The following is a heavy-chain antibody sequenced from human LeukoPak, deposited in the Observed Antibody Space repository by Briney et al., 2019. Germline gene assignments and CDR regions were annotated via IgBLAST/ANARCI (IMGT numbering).Heavy chain of an antibody. Sequence: PGGSLRLSCSASGFTFNNYVMHWVRQTPGKGLEYVSVISSSGGSTFYADSVKGRFTISRDNSKNTVYLQMSSLKTEDTAVYYCVKGLGIMAARIDYWGQGTLVTVSS. V-gene: IGHV3-64D*09. D-gene: IGHD6-6*01. CDR1: GFTFNNYV. J-gene: IGHJ4*02. CDR2: ISSSGGST. CDR3: VKGLGIMAARIDY.